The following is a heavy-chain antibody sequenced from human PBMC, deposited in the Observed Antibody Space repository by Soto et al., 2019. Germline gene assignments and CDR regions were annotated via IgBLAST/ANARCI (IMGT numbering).Heavy chain of an antibody. CDR1: GGSISKFY. CDR2: VYATGTT. CDR3: VRDGSKSLRDWFDP. Sequence: SETLSLTCNVSGGSISKFYWAWIRKTAGNGLEWMGRVYATGTTDYNPSLRSRVAMSVDISKKTFSLRLRSVTGADSGVYYCVRDGSKSLRDWFDPWGQGKLVTVSS. V-gene: IGHV4-4*07. J-gene: IGHJ5*02.